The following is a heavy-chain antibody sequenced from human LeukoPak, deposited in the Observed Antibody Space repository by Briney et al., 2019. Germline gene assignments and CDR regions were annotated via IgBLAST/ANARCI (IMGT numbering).Heavy chain of an antibody. CDR1: GFTFSSYW. V-gene: IGHV3-74*01. CDR3: AKDLRGYGSGSPQDFDP. J-gene: IGHJ5*02. D-gene: IGHD3-10*01. CDR2: INSDGSST. Sequence: GGSLRLSCAASGFTFSSYWMHWVRQAPGKGLVWVSRINSDGSSTSYADSVKGRFTISRDNAKNTLYLQMNSLRAEDTALYYCAKDLRGYGSGSPQDFDPWGQGTLVTVSS.